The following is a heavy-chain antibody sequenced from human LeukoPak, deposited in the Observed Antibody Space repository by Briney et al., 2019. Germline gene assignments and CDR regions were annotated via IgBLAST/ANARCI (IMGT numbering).Heavy chain of an antibody. V-gene: IGHV3-23*01. CDR1: GVTFSSYT. CDR3: AKDFDNSGWNDY. D-gene: IGHD3-22*01. J-gene: IGHJ4*02. CDR2: MSDTGGST. Sequence: AGGSLRLSCAASGVTFSSYTMSWVRQAPGKGLEWVSSMSDTGGSTYYADSVKCRFTISRGNSQNTLYLHMNSLRADDTAVYYCAKDFDNSGWNDYWGQGTLVTVSS.